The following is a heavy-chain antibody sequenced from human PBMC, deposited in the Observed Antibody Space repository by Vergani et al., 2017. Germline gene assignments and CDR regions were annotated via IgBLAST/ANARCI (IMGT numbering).Heavy chain of an antibody. CDR2: INAGNGNT. J-gene: IGHJ4*02. CDR1: GYTFTSYA. D-gene: IGHD3-22*01. CDR3: AREGGPNYYDSSGPIDY. V-gene: IGHV1-3*01. Sequence: QVQLVQSGAEVKKPGASVQVSCKASGYTFTSYAMHWVRQAPGQRLEWMGWINAGNGNTKYSQKFQGRVTITRDTSASTAYMELSSLRSEDTAVYYCAREGGPNYYDSSGPIDYWGQGTLVTVSS.